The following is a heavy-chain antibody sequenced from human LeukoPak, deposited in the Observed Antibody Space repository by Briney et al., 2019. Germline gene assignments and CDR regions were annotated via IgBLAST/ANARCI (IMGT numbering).Heavy chain of an antibody. CDR2: ISGSGGST. V-gene: IGHV3-23*01. CDR1: GFTFSSYA. D-gene: IGHD6-13*01. Sequence: GGSLRPSCAASGFTFSSYAMSWVRQAPGKGLEWVSAISGSGGSTYYADSVKGRFTISRDNPKNTLYLQMNSLRAEDTAVYYCAKDQFSSSWNGGDYWGQGTLVTVSS. CDR3: AKDQFSSSWNGGDY. J-gene: IGHJ4*02.